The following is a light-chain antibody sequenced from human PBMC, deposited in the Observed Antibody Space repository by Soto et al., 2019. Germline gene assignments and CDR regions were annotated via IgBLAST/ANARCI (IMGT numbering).Light chain of an antibody. CDR3: QQYDSSPVT. CDR2: GAS. J-gene: IGKJ1*01. Sequence: EIVLTQSPGTLSLSPGERATLSCRASQSVSSSYLAWYQQKPGQAPRLLIYGASSRATGIPDRFSGSGSGTDFTLTISRLEPEDVAVYYCQQYDSSPVTFGQGTKVEIQ. V-gene: IGKV3-20*01. CDR1: QSVSSSY.